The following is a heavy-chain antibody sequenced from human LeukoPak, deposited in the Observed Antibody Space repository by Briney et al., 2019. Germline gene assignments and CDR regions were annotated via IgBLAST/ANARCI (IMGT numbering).Heavy chain of an antibody. CDR3: ARGSSIAAPIVY. Sequence: GRSLRLSCAASGFTFSSYAMHWVRQAPGKGLEWVAVISYDGSNKYYAGSVKGRFTISRDSSKNTLYLQMNSLRAEDTAVYYCARGSSIAAPIVYWGQGTLVTVSS. CDR1: GFTFSSYA. J-gene: IGHJ4*02. CDR2: ISYDGSNK. D-gene: IGHD6-6*01. V-gene: IGHV3-30*01.